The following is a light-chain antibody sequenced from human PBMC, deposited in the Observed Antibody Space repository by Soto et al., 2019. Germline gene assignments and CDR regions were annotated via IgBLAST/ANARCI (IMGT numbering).Light chain of an antibody. CDR1: QTVRTTY. V-gene: IGKV3-20*01. CDR2: GAS. CDR3: QQYSDSPLT. J-gene: IGKJ4*01. Sequence: EIVLTQSPGTLSLSPGERATLSCTASQTVRTTYLAWFQHKPGQAPRLLIYGASSRATGIPDRFSGSGSGTDFTLTINRLEPEDVAVYFCQQYSDSPLTFGGGTRVEIK.